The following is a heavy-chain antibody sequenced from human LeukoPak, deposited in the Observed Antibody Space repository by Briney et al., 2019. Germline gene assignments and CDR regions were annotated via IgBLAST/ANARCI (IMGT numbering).Heavy chain of an antibody. V-gene: IGHV3-23*01. CDR1: GFTFSSYA. J-gene: IGHJ4*02. Sequence: GGSLRLSCAASGFTFSSYAMSGVRQAPGKGLEWVSAIRGSGGGTYYADSVKGRFTISRDNSKNTLYLQMNSLRDEDTALYYCAKAGIGVVGYFDYWGQGTLVTVSS. CDR2: IRGSGGGT. D-gene: IGHD6-19*01. CDR3: AKAGIGVVGYFDY.